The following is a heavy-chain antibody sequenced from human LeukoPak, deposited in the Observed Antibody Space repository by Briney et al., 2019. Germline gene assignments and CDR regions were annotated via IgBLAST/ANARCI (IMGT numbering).Heavy chain of an antibody. CDR3: ARQVYSSSWSYYFEY. CDR2: INHSGST. J-gene: IGHJ4*02. Sequence: SETLSLTCAVYGGSFSGYYWSWIRQPPGKGLEWIGEINHSGSTSYNSSLKSRVTMSIDTSKNQFSLKLSSVTPADTAVYYCARQVYSSSWSYYFEYWGQGILVTVSS. D-gene: IGHD6-13*01. CDR1: GGSFSGYY. V-gene: IGHV4-34*01.